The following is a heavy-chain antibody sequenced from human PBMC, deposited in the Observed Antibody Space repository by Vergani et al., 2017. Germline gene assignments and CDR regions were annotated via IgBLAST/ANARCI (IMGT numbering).Heavy chain of an antibody. CDR3: ARAKRGRLAVGATDS. CDR2: INPTTGNP. D-gene: IGHD6-19*01. V-gene: IGHV7-4-1*01. Sequence: QEQLVQSGSELKKPGASVKVCKASGYSFNNYAIHWVRQAPGQGLEWMGWINPTTGNPTYARAFTGRFVFSLDTSISTAYLQIGSLKAEDTAVYFCARAKRGRLAVGATDSWGQGTLLTVSS. J-gene: IGHJ4*02. CDR1: GYSFNNYA.